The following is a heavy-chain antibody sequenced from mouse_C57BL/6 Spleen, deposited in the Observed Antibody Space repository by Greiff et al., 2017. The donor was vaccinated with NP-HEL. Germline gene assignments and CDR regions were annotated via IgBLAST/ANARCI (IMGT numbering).Heavy chain of an antibody. CDR3: ARDDYYGSSLYWYFVV. CDR1: GFTFSSYA. V-gene: IGHV5-4*01. D-gene: IGHD1-1*01. J-gene: IGHJ1*03. CDR2: ISDGGSYT. Sequence: EVKVEESGGGLVKPGGSLKLSCAASGFTFSSYAMSWVRQTPEKRLEWVATISDGGSYTYYPDNVKGRFTISRDDAKNNLYLQMSHLKSEDTAMYYCARDDYYGSSLYWYFVVWGTGTTVTVSS.